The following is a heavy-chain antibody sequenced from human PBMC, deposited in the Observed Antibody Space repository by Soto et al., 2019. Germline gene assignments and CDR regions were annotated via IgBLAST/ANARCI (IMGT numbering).Heavy chain of an antibody. J-gene: IGHJ3*02. CDR1: GGYIGNDY. CDR3: ARGIAGAASGRAFDI. D-gene: IGHD1-26*01. Sequence: SEPLSLTCTVSGGYIGNDYWSWIRQPPGKELEWIGYTYYSGSTNYSPSLKSRVTISVDTSKNQFSLRLSSVTSADTAIYYCARGIAGAASGRAFDIWGQGTMVTVSS. V-gene: IGHV4-59*01. CDR2: TYYSGST.